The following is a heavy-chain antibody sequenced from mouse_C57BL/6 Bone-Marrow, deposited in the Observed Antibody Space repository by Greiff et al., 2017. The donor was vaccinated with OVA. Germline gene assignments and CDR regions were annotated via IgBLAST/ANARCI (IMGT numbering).Heavy chain of an antibody. CDR2: IDPSDSYT. D-gene: IGHD4-1*01. Sequence: VQLQQPGAELVRPGTSVKLSCKASGYTFTSYWMHWVKQRPGQGLEWIGVIDPSDSYTNYNQKFKGKATLTVDTSSSTAYMQLSSLASEDSAVCYCARDWDDAMDYWGQGTSVTVSS. J-gene: IGHJ4*01. V-gene: IGHV1-59*01. CDR1: GYTFTSYW. CDR3: ARDWDDAMDY.